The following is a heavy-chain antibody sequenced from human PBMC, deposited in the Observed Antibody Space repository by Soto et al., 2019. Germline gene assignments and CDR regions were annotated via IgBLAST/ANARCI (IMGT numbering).Heavy chain of an antibody. CDR3: ARESEDLTSNFDY. CDR2: ISSTTNYI. Sequence: GGSLRLSCAASGFIFTRYSMNWVRQAPGKGLEWVSSISSTTNYIYYGDSMKGRFTISRDNAKNSLYLEMNSLRAEDTAVYYCARESEDLTSNFDYWGQGTLVTFSS. CDR1: GFIFTRYS. J-gene: IGHJ4*02. V-gene: IGHV3-21*06.